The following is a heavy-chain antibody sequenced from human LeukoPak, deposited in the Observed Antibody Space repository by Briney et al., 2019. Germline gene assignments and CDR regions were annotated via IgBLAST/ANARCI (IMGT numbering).Heavy chain of an antibody. D-gene: IGHD1-26*01. Sequence: SETLSLTCTVSGGSISSYYWSWIRQPPGKGLEWIGEINHSGSTNYNPSLKSRVTISVDTSKNQFSLKLSSVTAADTAVYYCARVDVGSAHDYWGQGTLVTVSS. V-gene: IGHV4-34*01. CDR1: GGSISSYY. CDR3: ARVDVGSAHDY. CDR2: INHSGST. J-gene: IGHJ4*02.